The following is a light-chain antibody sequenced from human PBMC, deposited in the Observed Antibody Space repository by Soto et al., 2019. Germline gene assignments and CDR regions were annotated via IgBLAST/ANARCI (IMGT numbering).Light chain of an antibody. Sequence: EIVLTQSPGTLSLSPGERATLSCRASQSVSSSYLAWYQQKPGQAPRLLIYGASSRATGIPDRVSGSGSGTDLTLTISRLEPEDFAVYYCQQYGSSPWTFGQGTEVEVK. V-gene: IGKV3-20*01. CDR1: QSVSSSY. CDR2: GAS. CDR3: QQYGSSPWT. J-gene: IGKJ1*01.